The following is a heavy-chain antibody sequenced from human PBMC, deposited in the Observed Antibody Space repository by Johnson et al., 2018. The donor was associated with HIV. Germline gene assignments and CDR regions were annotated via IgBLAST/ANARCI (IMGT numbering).Heavy chain of an antibody. CDR1: GFIFSSYD. D-gene: IGHD2-21*01. J-gene: IGHJ3*02. CDR3: AKDGTPVTYCGGDFYRHAFDI. CDR2: IGTAGDT. V-gene: IGHV3-13*01. Sequence: VQLVESGGGVVRPGGSLRLSCAASGFIFSSYDMHWVRQATGKGLEWVSAIGTAGDTYYPVSVKGRLPISCDNTKNTLYLQMNSLRAEDTAVYYCAKDGTPVTYCGGDFYRHAFDIWGQGTMVTVSS.